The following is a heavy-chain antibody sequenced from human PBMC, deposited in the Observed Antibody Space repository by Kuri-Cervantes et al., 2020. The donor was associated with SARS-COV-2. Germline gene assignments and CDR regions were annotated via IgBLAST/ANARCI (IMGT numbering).Heavy chain of an antibody. Sequence: GSLRLSCAVYGGSFSGYYWSWIRQPPGKGLEWIGEINHSGSTNYNPSLKSRVAISLNTSASQFSLKVTSVTAADTAVYYCARGLVWYFDLWGRGTLVTVSS. CDR1: GGSFSGYY. CDR3: ARGLVWYFDL. V-gene: IGHV4-34*01. CDR2: INHSGST. J-gene: IGHJ2*01.